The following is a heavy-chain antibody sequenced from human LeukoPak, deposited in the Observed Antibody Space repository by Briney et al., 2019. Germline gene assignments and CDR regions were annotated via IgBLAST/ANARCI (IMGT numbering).Heavy chain of an antibody. D-gene: IGHD3-10*01. CDR1: GYTFTSYD. V-gene: IGHV1-8*01. J-gene: IGHJ4*02. CDR2: MNPNSGNT. CDR3: ARGVHTMVRGVFPADY. Sequence: ASVKVSCKASGYTFTSYDINWVRQATGQGLEWMGWMNPNSGNTGYAQKFQGRVTMTRNTSISTAYMELSSLRSEDTAVYYRARGVHTMVRGVFPADYWGQGTLVTVSS.